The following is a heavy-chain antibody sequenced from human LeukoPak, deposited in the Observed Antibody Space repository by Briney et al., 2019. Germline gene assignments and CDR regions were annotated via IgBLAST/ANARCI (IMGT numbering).Heavy chain of an antibody. J-gene: IGHJ3*01. CDR3: ASDSISMNAFDA. V-gene: IGHV4-59*11. CDR1: GGSFTTHY. D-gene: IGHD3-22*01. Sequence: PSETLSLTCTVSGGSFTTHYWSWIRQPPGKGLEWIGYISYIGSTNYNPSLKSRVTISIDTSKNEVFLMLTSVTAADTAVYYCASDSISMNAFDAWGQGTMVTVSS. CDR2: ISYIGST.